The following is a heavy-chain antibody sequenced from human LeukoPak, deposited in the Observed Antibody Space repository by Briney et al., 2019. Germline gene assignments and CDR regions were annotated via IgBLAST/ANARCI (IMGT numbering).Heavy chain of an antibody. CDR2: INHSGST. V-gene: IGHV4-34*01. Sequence: SETLSLTCAVYGGSFSGYYWSWIRQPPGKGLEWIGEINHSGSTNYNPSLKSRVTISVDTSKNQFSLKLSSVTAADTAVYYCAREVLWFGELLPKYNWFDPWGQGTLVTVSS. D-gene: IGHD3-10*01. CDR1: GGSFSGYY. CDR3: AREVLWFGELLPKYNWFDP. J-gene: IGHJ5*02.